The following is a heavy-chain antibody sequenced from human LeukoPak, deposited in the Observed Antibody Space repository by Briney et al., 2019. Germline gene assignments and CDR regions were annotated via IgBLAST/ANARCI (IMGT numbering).Heavy chain of an antibody. D-gene: IGHD6-13*01. J-gene: IGHJ4*02. V-gene: IGHV3-7*01. Sequence: QSGGSLRLSCAASGFTFSNYWMSWVRQAPGKGLEWVANIKEDGSEKYYVDSVKGRFTISRDNARNSLYLQMNSLRAEDTAVYYCASGRQLGYWGQGTLDTVSS. CDR1: GFTFSNYW. CDR2: IKEDGSEK. CDR3: ASGRQLGY.